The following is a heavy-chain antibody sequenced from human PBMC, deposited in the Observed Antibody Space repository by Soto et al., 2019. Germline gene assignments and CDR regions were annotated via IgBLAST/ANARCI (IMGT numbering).Heavy chain of an antibody. Sequence: PVGSLRLSCTASGFTFSTYWMGWVRQAPGMGLEWVANIGEDGSGKYYVDSVKGRFTISRDNAKNSLYLQMNSLRADDTAVYYCARVSGGPNYYYGMDVWGQGTTLTVSS. D-gene: IGHD2-15*01. J-gene: IGHJ6*02. CDR3: ARVSGGPNYYYGMDV. CDR1: GFTFSTYW. V-gene: IGHV3-7*03. CDR2: IGEDGSGK.